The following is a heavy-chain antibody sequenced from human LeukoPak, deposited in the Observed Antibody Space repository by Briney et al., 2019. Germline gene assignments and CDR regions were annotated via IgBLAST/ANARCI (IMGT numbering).Heavy chain of an antibody. J-gene: IGHJ3*02. V-gene: IGHV4-39*01. CDR2: TYYSGST. CDR1: GFTFSSYW. CDR3: ARIQYYYDSSGMNDAFDI. D-gene: IGHD3-22*01. Sequence: GSLRLSCAASGFTFSSYWMSWVRQAPEKGLEWFGSTYYSGSTYYNPSLKSRVTISVDTSKNQFSLKLSSVTAADTAVYYCARIQYYYDSSGMNDAFDIWGQGTMVTVSS.